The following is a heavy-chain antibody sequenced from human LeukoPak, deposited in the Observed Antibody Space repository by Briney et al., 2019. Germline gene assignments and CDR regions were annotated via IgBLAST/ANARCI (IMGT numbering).Heavy chain of an antibody. D-gene: IGHD3-10*01. V-gene: IGHV4-34*01. CDR1: GGSFSGYY. CDR2: MNHSGST. J-gene: IGHJ4*02. CDR3: ARGLGGSGKQGIMDY. Sequence: SETLSLTCAVYGGSFSGYYWSWIRQPPGKGLDWIGEMNHSGSTNYNPSLKSRVTISVDTSKNQFSLKLSSVTAADTAVFYCARGLGGSGKQGIMDYWGQGTLVTVSS.